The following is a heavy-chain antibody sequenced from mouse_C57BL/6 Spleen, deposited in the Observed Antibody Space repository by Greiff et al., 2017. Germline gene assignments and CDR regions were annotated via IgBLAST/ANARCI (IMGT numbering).Heavy chain of an antibody. V-gene: IGHV1-50*01. J-gene: IGHJ2*01. Sequence: QVQLQPGAELVKPGASVKLSCKASGYTFTSYWMQWVKQRPGQGLEWIGEIDPSDSYTNYNQKFKGKATLTVDTSSSTAYMQLSSLTSEDSAVYYCARWGRGDYWGQGTTLTVSS. CDR3: ARWGRGDY. CDR2: IDPSDSYT. D-gene: IGHD1-1*01. CDR1: GYTFTSYW.